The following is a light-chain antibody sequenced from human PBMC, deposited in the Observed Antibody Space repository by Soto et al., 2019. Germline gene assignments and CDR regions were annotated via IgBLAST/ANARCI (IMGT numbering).Light chain of an antibody. J-gene: IGKJ3*01. V-gene: IGKV3-15*01. CDR1: QSVSSN. CDR2: GVS. Sequence: EIVMTQSPATLSVSPGERATLSCRASQSVSSNLAWYQQKPGQAPRLLIYGVSTRATGIPARFSGSGSGTEFTLTISSLQSADFAVYYCQQYNNWPFTFGPGTKVDIK. CDR3: QQYNNWPFT.